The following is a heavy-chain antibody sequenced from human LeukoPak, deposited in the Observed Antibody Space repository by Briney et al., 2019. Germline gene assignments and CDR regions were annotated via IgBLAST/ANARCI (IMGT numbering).Heavy chain of an antibody. J-gene: IGHJ4*02. CDR2: IYSGGST. V-gene: IGHV3-53*01. D-gene: IGHD3-10*01. CDR1: GGSISTYC. CDR3: ARAKPKNMVRGLIMRRESRYYFDY. Sequence: PSETLSLTCAVSGGSISTYCWSWIRQPPGKGLEWVSVIYSGGSTYSEDSVKGRFTISRDNSKSTMYIQMKSQRAEDTAVYYCARAKPKNMVRGLIMRRESRYYFDYWGQGTLVTVSS.